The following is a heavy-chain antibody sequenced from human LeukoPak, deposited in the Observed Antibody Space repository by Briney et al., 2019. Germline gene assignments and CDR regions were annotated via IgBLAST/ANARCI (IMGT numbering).Heavy chain of an antibody. J-gene: IGHJ6*02. CDR3: AKDQIVLDAIVYSGMDV. D-gene: IGHD2-2*01. CDR1: GFTFSSYG. Sequence: GGSLRLSCAASGFTFSSYGMHWVRQTPGKGLEWVAVISYDGTNKYYADSVRGRFTISRDNSKNTLYLQMNSLRAEDTAVYCCAKDQIVLDAIVYSGMDVWGQGTTVTVSS. V-gene: IGHV3-30*18. CDR2: ISYDGTNK.